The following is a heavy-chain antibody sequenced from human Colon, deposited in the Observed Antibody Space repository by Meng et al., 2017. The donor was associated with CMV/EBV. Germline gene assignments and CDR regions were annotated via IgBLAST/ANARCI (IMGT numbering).Heavy chain of an antibody. CDR2: ISGSGSSS. D-gene: IGHD3-3*01. CDR3: AKGAAYFDFWSLPD. J-gene: IGHJ4*02. Sequence: GESLKISCVVSGHTFTTYWMTWVRQAPGKGLEWVAAISGSGSSSYYTDSVKGRFTISRDNSKNALFLQLDRLTADDTAVYFCAKGAAYFDFWSLPDWGQGTLVTVSS. V-gene: IGHV3-23*01. CDR1: GHTFTTYW.